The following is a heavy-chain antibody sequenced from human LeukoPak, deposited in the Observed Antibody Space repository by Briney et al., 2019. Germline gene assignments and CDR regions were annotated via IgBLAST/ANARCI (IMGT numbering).Heavy chain of an antibody. Sequence: SETLSLTCTVSGGSISSYYWSWIRQPPGKGLEWIGYIYYSGSTNYNPSLKSRVTISVDTSKDQFSLKLSSVTAADTAVYYCARGRLPIDYWGQGTLVTVSS. V-gene: IGHV4-59*01. CDR2: IYYSGST. J-gene: IGHJ4*02. CDR1: GGSISSYY. D-gene: IGHD4-11*01. CDR3: ARGRLPIDY.